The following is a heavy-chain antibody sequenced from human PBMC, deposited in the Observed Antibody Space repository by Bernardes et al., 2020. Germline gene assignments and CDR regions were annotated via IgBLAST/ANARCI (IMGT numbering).Heavy chain of an antibody. V-gene: IGHV1-2*04. D-gene: IGHD6-13*01. Sequence: ASVKVSCKASGYTFTGYYLHWVRQAPGQGLEWVGWINPKSGDTKFAQKFQGWVTLTRDTSISTAYMELTRLRSDDTAVYYCARDRQPKYSSAWYSVSVGNDAFDIWGQGTVVTVSS. J-gene: IGHJ3*02. CDR2: INPKSGDT. CDR1: GYTFTGYY. CDR3: ARDRQPKYSSAWYSVSVGNDAFDI.